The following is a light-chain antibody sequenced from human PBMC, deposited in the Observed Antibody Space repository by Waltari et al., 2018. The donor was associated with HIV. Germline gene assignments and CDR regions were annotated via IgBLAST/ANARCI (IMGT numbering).Light chain of an antibody. CDR2: RNK. CDR3: AAWDDSLSGYV. Sequence: QSVLTQPPSASGTPGQRVTISCSGSSSNIGSNSGYWYQQLPGTAPKPLIHRNKQRPSGVPDRFSGSKSGTSASLAISGLRSEDEADYYCAAWDDSLSGYVFGTGTKVTVL. V-gene: IGLV1-47*01. CDR1: SSNIGSNS. J-gene: IGLJ1*01.